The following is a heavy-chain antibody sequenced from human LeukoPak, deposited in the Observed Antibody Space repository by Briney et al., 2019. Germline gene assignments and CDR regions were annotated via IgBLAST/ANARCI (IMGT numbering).Heavy chain of an antibody. V-gene: IGHV4-30-4*08. CDR3: ARTGATHSLPFDY. CDR1: GGSISSGDYY. CDR2: IYYSGST. D-gene: IGHD1-26*01. Sequence: SETLSLTCTVSGGSISSGDYYWSWIRQPPGKGLEWIGYIYYSGSTYYNPSLKSRVTISVDTSKNQFSLKLSSVTAADTAVYYCARTGATHSLPFDYWGQGTLVTVSS. J-gene: IGHJ4*02.